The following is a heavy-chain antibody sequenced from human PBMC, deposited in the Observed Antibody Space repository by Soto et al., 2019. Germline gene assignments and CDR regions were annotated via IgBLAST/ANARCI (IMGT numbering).Heavy chain of an antibody. J-gene: IGHJ4*02. CDR2: IYYSGST. D-gene: IGHD5-12*01. Sequence: SETLSLTCTVSGGSVSSGSYYWSWIRQPPGKGLEWIGYIYYSGSTNYNPSLKSRVTISVDTSKNQFSLKLSSVTAADTAVYYCARGSGYDGRTDFDYWGQGTLVTVSS. CDR3: ARGSGYDGRTDFDY. CDR1: GGSVSSGSYY. V-gene: IGHV4-61*01.